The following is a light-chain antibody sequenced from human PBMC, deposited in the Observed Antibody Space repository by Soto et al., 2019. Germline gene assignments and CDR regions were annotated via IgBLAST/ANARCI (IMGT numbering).Light chain of an antibody. CDR3: SSYTRSSSLYV. J-gene: IGLJ1*01. CDR1: SSDVGGYNY. CDR2: EVS. V-gene: IGLV2-14*01. Sequence: QSVLTQPASVSGSPGQSITISCTGTSSDVGGYNYVSWYQQHPGKAPKLMIYEVSNWPSGVSTRFSGSKSGNTASLTISGLQAEDEADYYCSSYTRSSSLYVFGTGTKVTVL.